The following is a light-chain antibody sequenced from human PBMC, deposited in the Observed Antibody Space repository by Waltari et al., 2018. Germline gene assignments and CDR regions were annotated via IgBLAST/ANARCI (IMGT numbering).Light chain of an antibody. CDR3: MQGTHWPWT. J-gene: IGKJ1*01. Sequence: DVVMTQSPLSLPVTLGQPASISCRSSQSLVFIDGNTYLNWFHQGPGQSPRRLIYQVSDRDSVVPDRFSGSGSGTDFTLKISRVEAEDVGLYYCMQGTHWPWTFGQGTKVEIK. CDR1: QSLVFIDGNTY. CDR2: QVS. V-gene: IGKV2-30*01.